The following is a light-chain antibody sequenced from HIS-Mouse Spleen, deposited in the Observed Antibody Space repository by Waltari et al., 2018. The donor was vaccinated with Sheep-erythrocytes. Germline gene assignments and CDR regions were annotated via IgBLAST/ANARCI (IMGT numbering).Light chain of an antibody. V-gene: IGLV2-23*01. CDR2: EGS. J-gene: IGLJ3*02. CDR1: SSDVGIYNL. Sequence: QSALTQPASVSGSPGQSITISCTGTSSDVGIYNLVSCYQQHPGKAPKLMLYEGSKRPAGVFNRFSGSKSGNTCALTISGLQAEDEADYYCCSYAGSSTPWVFGGGTKLTVL. CDR3: CSYAGSSTPWV.